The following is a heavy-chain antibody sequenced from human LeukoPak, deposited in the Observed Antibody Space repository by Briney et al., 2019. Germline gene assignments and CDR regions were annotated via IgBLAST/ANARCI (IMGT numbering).Heavy chain of an antibody. D-gene: IGHD1-14*01. CDR3: ARGVEPLAANTLAY. Sequence: PGGSLRLSCAASGFTVITNDMTWVRQAPGKGLECVSVLYSEGNTKYADSVQGPFTIYRDNSKNTLYLEMNSLSPDDTAVYYCARGVEPLAANTLAYWGQGTLVTVSS. J-gene: IGHJ4*02. CDR1: GFTVITND. V-gene: IGHV3-53*01. CDR2: LYSEGNT.